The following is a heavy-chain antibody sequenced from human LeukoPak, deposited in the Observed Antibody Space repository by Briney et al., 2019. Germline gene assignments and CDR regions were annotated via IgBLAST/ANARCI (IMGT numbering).Heavy chain of an antibody. Sequence: ASVKVSCKASGYTFTCYYMHWVRQAPGQGLEWMGWINPNSGGTNYAQKFQGRVTMTRDTSISTAYMELRRLGSDDTAMYYCARNIWLGESSDGFDIWGQGTMVTVSS. CDR2: INPNSGGT. V-gene: IGHV1-2*02. J-gene: IGHJ3*02. CDR1: GYTFTCYY. D-gene: IGHD3-10*01. CDR3: ARNIWLGESSDGFDI.